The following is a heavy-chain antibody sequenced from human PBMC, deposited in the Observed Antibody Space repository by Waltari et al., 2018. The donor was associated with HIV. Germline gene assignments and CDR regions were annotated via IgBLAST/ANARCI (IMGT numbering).Heavy chain of an antibody. CDR2: ISWDGRNI. D-gene: IGHD5-18*01. CDR3: AKGLPITF. J-gene: IGHJ6*02. Sequence: EVQLEESGGALLQPGGSLRLSCAASGFRFDAYTMHWVRQAPGKGLDWVSLISWDGRNIQYADSVKGRFTVSRDNSKNSLSLQMNSLRTEDTALYYCAKGLPITFWGQGTTVTVSS. CDR1: GFRFDAYT. V-gene: IGHV3-43*01.